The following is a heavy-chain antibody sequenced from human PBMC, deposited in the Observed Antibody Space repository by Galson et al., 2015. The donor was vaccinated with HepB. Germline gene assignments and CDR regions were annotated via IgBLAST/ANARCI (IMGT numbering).Heavy chain of an antibody. J-gene: IGHJ4*02. D-gene: IGHD3-10*01. CDR3: AKDRDGYGMVALFDY. CDR1: GFTFAVYA. Sequence: SLRLSCAVSGFTFAVYAMHWVRQAPGKGLEWVAVVSHDGTNEYYADSVKGRFIISRDNSKNTVYLHMNSLRTEDTAVYFCAKDRDGYGMVALFDYWGQGTPVAVSS. CDR2: VSHDGTNE. V-gene: IGHV3-30*18.